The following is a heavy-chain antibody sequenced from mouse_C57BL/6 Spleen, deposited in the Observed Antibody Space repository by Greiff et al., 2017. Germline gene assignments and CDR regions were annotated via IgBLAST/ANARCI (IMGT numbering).Heavy chain of an antibody. Sequence: QVQLQQPGAELVKPGASVKLSCKASGYTFTSYWMPWVKQRPGPGLEWIGEIDPSDSYTNYNQKFKGKATLTVDTSSSTAYLQLSSLTSKHSAVYYCARSGYYDSKGYYCDYWGQGTTLTVSS. CDR3: ARSGYYDSKGYYCDY. J-gene: IGHJ2*01. CDR2: IDPSDSYT. V-gene: IGHV1-50*01. D-gene: IGHD1-1*01. CDR1: GYTFTSYW.